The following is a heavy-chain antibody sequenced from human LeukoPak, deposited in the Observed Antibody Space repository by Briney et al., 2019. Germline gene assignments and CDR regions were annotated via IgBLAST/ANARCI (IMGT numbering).Heavy chain of an antibody. CDR3: ARGRRSGSSHLDR. Sequence: SETLSLICTVSGGSISGHYCSWIRQPPGKGLEWIGYIYYTGSTSYNPSLQSRVTISVDMSKNQFSLKLTSMTSADTAVYYCARGRRSGSSHLDRWGQGTLVTVSS. V-gene: IGHV4-59*11. CDR1: GGSISGHY. J-gene: IGHJ5*02. CDR2: IYYTGST. D-gene: IGHD6-13*01.